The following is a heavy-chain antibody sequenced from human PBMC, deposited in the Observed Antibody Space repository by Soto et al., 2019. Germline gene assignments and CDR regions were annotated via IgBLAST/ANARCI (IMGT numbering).Heavy chain of an antibody. CDR1: GFTFSSYS. Sequence: GGSLRLSCAASGFTFSSYSMNWVRQAPGKGLEWVSSISSSSSYIYYADSVKGRFTISRDNAKNSLYLQMNSLRAEDTAVYYCARPLVVATLRALDIWGQGTMVTVSS. CDR3: ARPLVVATLRALDI. V-gene: IGHV3-21*01. J-gene: IGHJ3*02. CDR2: ISSSSSYI. D-gene: IGHD5-12*01.